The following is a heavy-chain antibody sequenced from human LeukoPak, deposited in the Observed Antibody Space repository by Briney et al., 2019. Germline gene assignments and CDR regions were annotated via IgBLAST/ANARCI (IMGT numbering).Heavy chain of an antibody. V-gene: IGHV4-38-2*02. D-gene: IGHD2-2*01. Sequence: SETLSLTCTVSGYSISSGYYWGWIRQPPGKGLEWIGSIYHSGSTYYNPSLKSRVTISVDTSKNQFSLKLSSVTAADTAVYYCARQPTSDRVPRYFDYWGQGTLVTVSS. J-gene: IGHJ4*02. CDR3: ARQPTSDRVPRYFDY. CDR1: GYSISSGYY. CDR2: IYHSGST.